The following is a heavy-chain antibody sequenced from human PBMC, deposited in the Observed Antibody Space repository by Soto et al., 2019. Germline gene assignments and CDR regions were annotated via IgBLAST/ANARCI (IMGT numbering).Heavy chain of an antibody. CDR3: ARGSNHFDY. J-gene: IGHJ4*02. CDR2: INSDGNST. D-gene: IGHD4-4*01. CDR1: GFTFSPFW. V-gene: IGHV3-74*01. Sequence: EVQLVESGGGLVQPGGSLRLSCAASGFTFSPFWMHWVRQVPGKGPVWVSRINSDGNSTSYADSVKGRFTISRDNAKNTRYLQMNSLRAEDTAVYYCARGSNHFDYWGRGTLVTVSS.